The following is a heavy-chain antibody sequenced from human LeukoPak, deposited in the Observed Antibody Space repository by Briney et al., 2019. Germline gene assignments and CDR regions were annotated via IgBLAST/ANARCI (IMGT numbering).Heavy chain of an antibody. CDR2: IYYSGST. CDR3: ATGGLRYCSTTSCLGY. J-gene: IGHJ4*02. Sequence: SXXLSLTCTVSGGSISNYYWSWIRQPPGKGLEWIGYIYYSGSTSYNPSLRRRVTMSVDTSKKFFSLHMTSVTAADTAVYYCATGGLRYCSTTSCLGYWGQGTLVTVAS. D-gene: IGHD2-2*01. V-gene: IGHV4-59*01. CDR1: GGSISNYY.